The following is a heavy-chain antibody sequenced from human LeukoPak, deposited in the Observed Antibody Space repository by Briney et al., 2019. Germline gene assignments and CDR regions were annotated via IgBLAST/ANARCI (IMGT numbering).Heavy chain of an antibody. D-gene: IGHD6-19*01. CDR2: ISSSGSTI. Sequence: PGGSLRVSCAASGFTFSSYEMNWVRQAPGKGLEWVSYISSSGSTIYYADSVKGRFTISRDNAKNSLYLQMNSLRAEDTAVYYCARGAGSGPENYFDYWGQGTLVTVSS. V-gene: IGHV3-48*03. CDR1: GFTFSSYE. CDR3: ARGAGSGPENYFDY. J-gene: IGHJ4*02.